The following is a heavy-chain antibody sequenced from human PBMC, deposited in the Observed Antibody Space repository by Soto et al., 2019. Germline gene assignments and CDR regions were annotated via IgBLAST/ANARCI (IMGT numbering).Heavy chain of an antibody. Sequence: QLQLQESGPGLVKPSETLSLTCTVSGGSISSSNYYWGWIRQPPGKGLEWIGSIYYSGSTYYNPSLKSRVTRSVDTSKNHFSLKLRSVSAADAGVYYCAREYVGSVGPYPDYWGQGTLVTVSS. V-gene: IGHV4-39*02. J-gene: IGHJ4*02. CDR3: AREYVGSVGPYPDY. D-gene: IGHD1-26*01. CDR1: GGSISSSNYY. CDR2: IYYSGST.